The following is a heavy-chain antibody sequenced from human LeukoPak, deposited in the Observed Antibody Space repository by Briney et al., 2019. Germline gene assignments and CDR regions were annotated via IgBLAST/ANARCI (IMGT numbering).Heavy chain of an antibody. CDR1: GGSISNFY. D-gene: IGHD3-22*01. J-gene: IGHJ4*02. CDR2: IYTSGST. Sequence: SETLSLTCTVSGGSISNFYWSWVRQPAGKGLEWIGRIYTSGSTNYNPSLQSRVTMSVDTSKNQFSLNLSSVTAADTAVYYCAREYYYDSSGYYSLAHWGQGTLVTVSS. CDR3: AREYYYDSSGYYSLAH. V-gene: IGHV4-4*07.